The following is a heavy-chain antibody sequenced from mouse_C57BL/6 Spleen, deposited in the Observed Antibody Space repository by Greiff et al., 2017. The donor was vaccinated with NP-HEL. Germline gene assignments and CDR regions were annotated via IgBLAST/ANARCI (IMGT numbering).Heavy chain of an antibody. Sequence: VHVKQSGPELVKPGASVKISCKASGYSFTDYNMNWVKQSNGKSLEWIGVIKPNYGTTSYNQKFKGKATLTVDQSSSTAYMQLNSLTSEDSAVYYCARSHYYGSSLYAMDYWGQGTSVTVSS. CDR3: ARSHYYGSSLYAMDY. CDR1: GYSFTDYN. CDR2: IKPNYGTT. V-gene: IGHV1-39*01. D-gene: IGHD1-1*01. J-gene: IGHJ4*01.